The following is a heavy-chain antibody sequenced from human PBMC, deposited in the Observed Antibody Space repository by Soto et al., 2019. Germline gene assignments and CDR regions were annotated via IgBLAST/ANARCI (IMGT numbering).Heavy chain of an antibody. CDR1: GFAFSNAW. CDR2: IDSDGSST. J-gene: IGHJ5*02. Sequence: GGSLRLSCAGSGFAFSNAWINWVRQAPGKGLVWVSRIDSDGSSTSYADSVKGRFTISRDNAKNTLYLQMNSLRAEDTAVYYCAKSNWFDPWGQGSLVTVSS. CDR3: AKSNWFDP. V-gene: IGHV3-74*01.